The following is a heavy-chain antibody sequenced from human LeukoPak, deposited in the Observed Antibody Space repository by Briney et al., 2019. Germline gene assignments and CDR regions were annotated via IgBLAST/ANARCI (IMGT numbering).Heavy chain of an antibody. J-gene: IGHJ4*02. CDR1: GFTFISYW. V-gene: IGHV3-74*01. CDR3: ARDAPGNTALDY. Sequence: GGSLRLSCAASGFTFISYWMHWVRQAPGKGLVWVSRINGYGSSTDFADSVKGRFTISRDNAKNTLYLQVNSLRAEDTAVYYCARDAPGNTALDYWGQGTLVTVSS. D-gene: IGHD5-18*01. CDR2: INGYGSST.